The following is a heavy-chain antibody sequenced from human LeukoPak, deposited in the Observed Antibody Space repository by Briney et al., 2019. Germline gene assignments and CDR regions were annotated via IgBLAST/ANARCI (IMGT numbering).Heavy chain of an antibody. J-gene: IGHJ1*01. V-gene: IGHV3-11*01. Sequence: GGSLRLSCAASGFSFGDYYMSWIRQAPGKGLEWLSYISSSGSTIYYADSVKGRFTMSRDNAKDSLYLQMNSLRVDDTAVYYCARALPSGYYRGGFFHHWGQGTLVTVSS. D-gene: IGHD3-3*01. CDR2: ISSSGSTI. CDR3: ARALPSGYYRGGFFHH. CDR1: GFSFGDYY.